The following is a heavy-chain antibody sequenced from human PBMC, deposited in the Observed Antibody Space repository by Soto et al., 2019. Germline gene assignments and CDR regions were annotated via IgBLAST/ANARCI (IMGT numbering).Heavy chain of an antibody. CDR2: IIPIFGTA. Sequence: SVKVSCKASGGTFSSYAISWVRQANGQGLEWMGGIIPIFGTANYAQKFQGRVTITADESTSTAYMELSSLRSEDTAVYYCARADKDYIVVVTATHYYYYGMDVWGQGTTVTVSS. V-gene: IGHV1-69*13. J-gene: IGHJ6*02. CDR1: GGTFSSYA. D-gene: IGHD2-21*02. CDR3: ARADKDYIVVVTATHYYYYGMDV.